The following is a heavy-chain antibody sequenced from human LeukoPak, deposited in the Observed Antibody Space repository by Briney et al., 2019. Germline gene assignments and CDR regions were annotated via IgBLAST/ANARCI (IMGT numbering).Heavy chain of an antibody. Sequence: GGSLRLSCAASGFTFSSYWMHWVRQAPGKGLVWVSRINSDGSSTSYADSVKGRFTISRDNAKNSLYLQMNSLRAEDTALYYCAKDTGYYYDSSNYWVWGQGTLVTVSS. CDR1: GFTFSSYW. CDR3: AKDTGYYYDSSNYWV. J-gene: IGHJ4*02. D-gene: IGHD3-22*01. V-gene: IGHV3-74*01. CDR2: INSDGSST.